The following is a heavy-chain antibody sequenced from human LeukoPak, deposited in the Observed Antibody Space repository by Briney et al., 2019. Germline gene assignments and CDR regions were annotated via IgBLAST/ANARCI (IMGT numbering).Heavy chain of an antibody. CDR1: GGSFSGYY. V-gene: IGHV4-59*10. Sequence: PSETLSLTCAVYGGSFSGYYWSWIRQPAGKGLEWIGRIYTSGSTNYNPSLKSRVTMSVDTSKNQLSLKLSSVTAADTAVYYCARVEDSSGYYYSSNSYGMDVWGQGTTVTVSS. CDR3: ARVEDSSGYYYSSNSYGMDV. J-gene: IGHJ6*02. D-gene: IGHD3-22*01. CDR2: IYTSGST.